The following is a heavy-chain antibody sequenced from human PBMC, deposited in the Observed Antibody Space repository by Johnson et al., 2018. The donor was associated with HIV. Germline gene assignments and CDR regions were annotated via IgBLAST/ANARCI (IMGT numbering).Heavy chain of an antibody. J-gene: IGHJ3*02. D-gene: IGHD1-26*01. CDR3: AKGRLIEWEVRSAFDI. CDR1: GFTFNDYT. Sequence: LSCAAPGFTFNDYTMHWVRQAPGKGLEWVSGISWNSDNIVYADSVKGRFTISRDNAKNSLYLQMNSLRTEDTALYYCAKGRLIEWEVRSAFDIWGQGTRVTVSS. V-gene: IGHV3-9*01. CDR2: ISWNSDNI.